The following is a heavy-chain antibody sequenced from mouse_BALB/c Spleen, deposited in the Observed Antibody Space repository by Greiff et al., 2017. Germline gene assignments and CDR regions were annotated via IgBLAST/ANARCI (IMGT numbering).Heavy chain of an antibody. V-gene: IGHV5-6-3*01. CDR1: GFTFSSYG. Sequence: EVQLQESGGGLVQPGGSLKLSCAASGFTFSSYGMSWVRQTPDKRLELVANINSNGGSTYYPDSVKGRFTISRDNAKNTLYLQMSSLKSEDTAMYYCAREGGGYWGQGTTLTVSA. J-gene: IGHJ2*01. CDR3: AREGGGY. CDR2: INSNGGST.